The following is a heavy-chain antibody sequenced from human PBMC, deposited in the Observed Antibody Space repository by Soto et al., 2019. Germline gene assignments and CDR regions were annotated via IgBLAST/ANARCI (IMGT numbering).Heavy chain of an antibody. D-gene: IGHD4-17*01. Sequence: PGGSLRLSCVASGFAFSSYAMIWVRQVPGKGLEWVSTISDAAGSTYYVDSVKGRFTISRDNSEKTLYLQMNSLRAEDSAVYYCARPYGGKIGDAPDLWGPGTMVTVSS. J-gene: IGHJ3*01. CDR1: GFAFSSYA. V-gene: IGHV3-23*01. CDR2: ISDAAGST. CDR3: ARPYGGKIGDAPDL.